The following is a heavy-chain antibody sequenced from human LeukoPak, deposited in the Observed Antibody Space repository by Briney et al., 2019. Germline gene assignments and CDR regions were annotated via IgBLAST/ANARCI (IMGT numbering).Heavy chain of an antibody. CDR3: ARQGARIERHPTIEY. V-gene: IGHV4-4*07. Sequence: WETLSLTCTLSGASISSYSWSWIRQPAGKGLGWIGRIYTSGRTNYNPSLKSRGTMSVDTSTNQFSLKLRSVTAPDPAVISVARQGARIERHPTIEYWGQGTLVTVSS. D-gene: IGHD1-1*01. J-gene: IGHJ4*02. CDR1: GASISSYS. CDR2: IYTSGRT.